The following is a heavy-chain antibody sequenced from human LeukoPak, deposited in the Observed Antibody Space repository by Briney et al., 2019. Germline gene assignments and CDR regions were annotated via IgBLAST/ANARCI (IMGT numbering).Heavy chain of an antibody. Sequence: GSLRLSCAASGFPFSNYAMHWVRQAPGKGLEWVAIISYDGSNKYYADSVKGRFSISRDNSKNTLYLQMTSLRAEDTAVYYCARAPYDFWSGYQYYFDYWGQGTLVTVSS. V-gene: IGHV3-30-3*01. CDR2: ISYDGSNK. CDR3: ARAPYDFWSGYQYYFDY. CDR1: GFPFSNYA. J-gene: IGHJ4*02. D-gene: IGHD3-3*01.